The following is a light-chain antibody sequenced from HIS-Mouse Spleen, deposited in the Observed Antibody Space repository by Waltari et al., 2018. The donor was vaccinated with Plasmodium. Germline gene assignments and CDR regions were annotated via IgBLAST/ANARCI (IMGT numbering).Light chain of an antibody. CDR3: QQYNSYSWT. V-gene: IGKV1-5*03. Sequence: DIQMTQSPSTLSASVGDRVTITCRASQSISSRLAWYQQKPGKAPKLLIYKASSLESGVPSRFSGSGSGTEFTLTISSRQPDEFATYYCQQYNSYSWTFGQGTKVEIK. CDR1: QSISSR. J-gene: IGKJ1*01. CDR2: KAS.